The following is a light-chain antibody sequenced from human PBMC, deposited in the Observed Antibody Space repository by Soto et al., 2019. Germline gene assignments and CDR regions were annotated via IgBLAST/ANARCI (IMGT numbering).Light chain of an antibody. CDR2: DVS. J-gene: IGLJ3*02. Sequence: QSALTQPPSASGSPGQSVTISCTGTSTDVGAYNYVYWYQQFPGKAPKLMIYDVSNRPSGVPDRFSGSKSGKSASLTVSGLQPEDEADYYCTSYAGSNIWVFGGGTKLTVL. CDR3: TSYAGSNIWV. CDR1: STDVGAYNY. V-gene: IGLV2-8*01.